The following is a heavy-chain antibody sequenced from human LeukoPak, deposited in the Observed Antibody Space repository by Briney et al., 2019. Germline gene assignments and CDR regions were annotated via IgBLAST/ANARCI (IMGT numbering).Heavy chain of an antibody. V-gene: IGHV1-69*01. CDR3: VKDMNPGGADV. CDR1: GGTFSNYA. J-gene: IGHJ6*02. Sequence: SVKVSCKASGGTFSNYAINWVRQAPGQGLEWMGGIIPIFGTANYEQKFQGRVTITADESTSTAYMELSSLRPEDTALYYCVKDMNPGGADVWGQGTTVTVSS. D-gene: IGHD3-10*01. CDR2: IIPIFGTA.